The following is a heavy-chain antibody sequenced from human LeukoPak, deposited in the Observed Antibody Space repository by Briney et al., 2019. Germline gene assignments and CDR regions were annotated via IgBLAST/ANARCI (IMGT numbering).Heavy chain of an antibody. CDR3: ARGAAGTGAADY. CDR1: GGSISSYY. CDR2: THYSGST. J-gene: IGHJ4*02. V-gene: IGHV4-59*01. Sequence: SETLSLTCTVSGGSISSYYWSWIRQPPGKGLEWIGYTHYSGSTKYNPSLKSRLTISADSSKNQFSLRLSSVTAADTAVYFCARGAAGTGAADYWGQGTLVTVSS. D-gene: IGHD6-13*01.